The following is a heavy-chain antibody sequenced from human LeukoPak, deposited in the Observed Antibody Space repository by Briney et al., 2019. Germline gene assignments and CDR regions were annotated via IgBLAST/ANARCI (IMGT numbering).Heavy chain of an antibody. CDR1: GFTFSSYS. CDR3: ARVTGLRFMDV. CDR2: ISSSSSTI. D-gene: IGHD5-12*01. Sequence: GGSQRLSCAASGFTFSSYSMNWARQAPGKGLEWVSYISSSSSTIYYADSVKGRFTISRDNAKNSLYLQMNSLRADDTAVYYCARVTGLRFMDVWGQGTTVTVSS. V-gene: IGHV3-48*01. J-gene: IGHJ6*02.